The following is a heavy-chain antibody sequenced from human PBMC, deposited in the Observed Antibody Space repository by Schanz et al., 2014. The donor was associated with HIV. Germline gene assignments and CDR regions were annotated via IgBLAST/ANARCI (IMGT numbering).Heavy chain of an antibody. Sequence: EVQLVESGGGLVQPGGSLRLSCATSGFTFENYWMSWVRQAPGEGLEWVANIKRDGSDKYYLDSVKGRFTISRDNAKNSLSLQVNSLRADDTAVYYCARGLGYCGGGSCSWGQGTLVTVSS. D-gene: IGHD2-15*01. J-gene: IGHJ4*02. CDR3: ARGLGYCGGGSCS. CDR1: GFTFENYW. V-gene: IGHV3-7*01. CDR2: IKRDGSDK.